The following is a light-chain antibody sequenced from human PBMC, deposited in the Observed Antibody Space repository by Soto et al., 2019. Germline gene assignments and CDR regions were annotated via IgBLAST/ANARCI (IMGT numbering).Light chain of an antibody. J-gene: IGKJ2*01. V-gene: IGKV1-39*01. CDR3: RQSYYTPFT. Sequence: DIQMTQSPSSLSPSVGDRVTITCRASRNIGTSLNWYQQTPRKAPNLLIYSASSLESGVPSRFSGSGYGAVFTLTIPNLQPADFGTYYCRQSYYTPFTFGQGTKLEI. CDR1: RNIGTS. CDR2: SAS.